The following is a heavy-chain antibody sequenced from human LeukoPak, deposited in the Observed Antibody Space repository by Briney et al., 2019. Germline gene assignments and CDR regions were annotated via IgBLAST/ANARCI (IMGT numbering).Heavy chain of an antibody. CDR1: GFTFSTYW. Sequence: PGGSLRLSFAASGFTFSTYWMSWVRQAPGKGLEWVANIKEDGSEKFYVDSVKGRFTISRDNAKNSLYLQMNSLRAEDTAVYNCAREKLYSSSSDYWGQGTLVTVSS. CDR3: AREKLYSSSSDY. CDR2: IKEDGSEK. V-gene: IGHV3-7*01. D-gene: IGHD6-6*01. J-gene: IGHJ4*02.